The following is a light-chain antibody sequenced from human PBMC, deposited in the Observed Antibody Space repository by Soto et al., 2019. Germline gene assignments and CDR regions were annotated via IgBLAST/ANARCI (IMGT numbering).Light chain of an antibody. Sequence: DIQMTQSPSSLSASVGDRVTITCRASQSISRYLNWYQQKPGKAPKLLMSDVSSLQGGVPSRFSGSGFGTDFTLTVSSLQPEDFATYYCQQSYTVPPTFGQGTKRELK. CDR1: QSISRY. CDR2: DVS. CDR3: QQSYTVPPT. V-gene: IGKV1-39*01. J-gene: IGKJ2*01.